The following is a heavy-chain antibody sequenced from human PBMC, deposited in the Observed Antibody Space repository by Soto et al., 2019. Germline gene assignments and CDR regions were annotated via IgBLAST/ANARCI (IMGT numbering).Heavy chain of an antibody. Sequence: QVQLVQSGAEVKKPGASVKVSCKASGYTFTSYGISWVRQAPGQGLEWMGWISAYNGNTNYAQKLQGRVTMTTDTSTRTAYMELRSLRYDDTAVYYCARPRYCSGGSCYNWFAPWGQGTLFTVSS. CDR1: GYTFTSYG. CDR2: ISAYNGNT. D-gene: IGHD2-15*01. CDR3: ARPRYCSGGSCYNWFAP. J-gene: IGHJ5*02. V-gene: IGHV1-18*01.